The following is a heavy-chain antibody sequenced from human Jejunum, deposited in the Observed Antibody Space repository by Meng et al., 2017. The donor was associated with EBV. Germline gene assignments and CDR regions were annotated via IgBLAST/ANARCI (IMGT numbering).Heavy chain of an antibody. V-gene: IGHV3-23*01. CDR3: AKAAPGSYCSSTTCYVWFDP. CDR2: ISGTGGGT. J-gene: IGHJ5*02. Sequence: EVQLLESGGGLVEPGGSVRLSCAASGCAVSNYAMSWVRRAPGKGLVWVSAISGTGGGTYYADSVKGRFTISRDNSKNTLSLQMNSLRAEDTAVYYCAKAAPGSYCSSTTCYVWFDPWGQGTLVTVSS. CDR1: GCAVSNYA. D-gene: IGHD2-2*01.